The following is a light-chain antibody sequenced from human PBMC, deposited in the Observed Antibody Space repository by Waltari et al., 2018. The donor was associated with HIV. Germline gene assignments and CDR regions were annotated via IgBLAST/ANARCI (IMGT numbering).Light chain of an antibody. CDR3: QSYDSSLSGWV. CDR2: GNS. J-gene: IGLJ3*02. Sequence: QSVLTQPPSVSGAPGQRVTISCTGSSSNIGAGYDVHWYQQLPGTAPKLLIYGNSNRPSGGPDRSSGSKSGTSASLAITGLQAEDEADYYCQSYDSSLSGWVFGGGTKLTVL. V-gene: IGLV1-40*01. CDR1: SSNIGAGYD.